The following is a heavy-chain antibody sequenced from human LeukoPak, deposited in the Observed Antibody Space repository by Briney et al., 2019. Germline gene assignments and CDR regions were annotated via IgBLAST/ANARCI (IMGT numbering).Heavy chain of an antibody. CDR2: ISPDESST. J-gene: IGHJ3*02. CDR1: GFTFSSYW. CDR3: ARDRGSLINAYDI. Sequence: PGGSLRLSCAASGFTFSSYWMHWVRQAPGKGLVWVSRISPDESSTNYADSVKGRFTISRDNAKNTLYLQMNSLRAKDTAVYYCARDRGSLINAYDIWGQGTMVTVSS. D-gene: IGHD1-26*01. V-gene: IGHV3-74*01.